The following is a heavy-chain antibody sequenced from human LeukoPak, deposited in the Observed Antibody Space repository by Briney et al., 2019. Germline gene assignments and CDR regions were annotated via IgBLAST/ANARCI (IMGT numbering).Heavy chain of an antibody. CDR2: INPSGGST. V-gene: IGHV1-2*02. CDR3: ARDRGSYYGLDY. CDR1: GYTFTSYY. Sequence: ASVKVSCKASGYTFTSYYMHWVRQAPGQGLEWMGIINPSGGSTNYAQKFQGRVTMTRDTSISTAYMELSRLRSDDTAVYYCARDRGSYYGLDYWGQGTLVTVSS. J-gene: IGHJ4*02. D-gene: IGHD1-26*01.